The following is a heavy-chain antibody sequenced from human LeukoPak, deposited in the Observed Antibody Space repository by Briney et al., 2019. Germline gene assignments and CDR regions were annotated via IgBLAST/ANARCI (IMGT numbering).Heavy chain of an antibody. V-gene: IGHV4-39*01. CDR2: IYYSGST. CDR3: ARQAPLYAKSITMVRGAPGS. J-gene: IGHJ5*02. CDR1: GGSISIISSSTYY. D-gene: IGHD3-10*01. Sequence: SETLSLTCTVSGGSISIISSSTYYWGWIRQPPGKGLEWIGSIYYSGSTYYNPSLKSRVTISVDTSKNQFSLKLSSVTAADTAVYYCARQAPLYAKSITMVRGAPGSWGQGTLVTVSS.